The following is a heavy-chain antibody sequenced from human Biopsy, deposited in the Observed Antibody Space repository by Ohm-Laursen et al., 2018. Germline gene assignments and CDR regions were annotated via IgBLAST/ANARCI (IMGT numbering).Heavy chain of an antibody. D-gene: IGHD1-26*01. V-gene: IGHV1-69*13. Sequence: SVKASRKASGRTFINYAISWVRQAPGQGLEWMGGIIPMFGTANYAQMFQGRVTISADESTSTSYMELSSLTTEDTAIYYCARGPHSGSHSCFDYWGRGTLVTVSS. CDR1: GRTFINYA. CDR2: IIPMFGTA. CDR3: ARGPHSGSHSCFDY. J-gene: IGHJ4*02.